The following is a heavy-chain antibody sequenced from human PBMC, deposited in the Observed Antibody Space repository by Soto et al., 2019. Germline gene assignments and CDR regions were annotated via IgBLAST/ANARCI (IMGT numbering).Heavy chain of an antibody. CDR1: GFTFSSYG. J-gene: IGHJ6*02. D-gene: IGHD3-9*01. Sequence: PGGSLRLSCAASGFTFSSYGMHWVRQAPGKGLEWVAVIWYDGSNKYYADSVKGRFTISRDNSKNTLYLQMNSLSAEDTAVYYCARDQSPYDSLTGWRYYYYGMDVWGQGTTVTVSS. CDR3: ARDQSPYDSLTGWRYYYYGMDV. CDR2: IWYDGSNK. V-gene: IGHV3-33*01.